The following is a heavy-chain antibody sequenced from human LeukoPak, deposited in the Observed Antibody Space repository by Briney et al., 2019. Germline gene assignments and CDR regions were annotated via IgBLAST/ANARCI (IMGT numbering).Heavy chain of an antibody. CDR2: ISYDGSNK. V-gene: IGHV3-30*04. D-gene: IGHD5-18*01. J-gene: IGHJ4*02. CDR3: ARDNTAMVSYYFDY. CDR1: GFTFSSYA. Sequence: PGRSLRLSCAASGFTFSSYAMHWVRQAPGKGLEGVAVISYDGSNKYYADSVKGRFTISRDNSKNTLYLQMNSLRAEDTAVYYCARDNTAMVSYYFDYWGQGTLVTVSS.